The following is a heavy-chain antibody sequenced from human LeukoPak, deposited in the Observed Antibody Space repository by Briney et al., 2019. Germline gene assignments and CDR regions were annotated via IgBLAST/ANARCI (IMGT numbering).Heavy chain of an antibody. D-gene: IGHD2-2*01. CDR2: INHSGST. CDR3: ARHYCSSTSCSYYFDY. CDR1: GGSFSGYY. V-gene: IGHV4-34*01. J-gene: IGHJ4*02. Sequence: SETLSLTCAVYGGSFSGYYWSWIRQPPGKGLEWIGEINHSGSTNYNPSLKSRVTISVDTSKSQFSLKLSSVTAADTAVFYCARHYCSSTSCSYYFDYWGQGTLVTVSS.